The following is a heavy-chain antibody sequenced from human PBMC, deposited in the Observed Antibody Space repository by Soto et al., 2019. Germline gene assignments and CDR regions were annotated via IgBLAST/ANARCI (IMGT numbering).Heavy chain of an antibody. V-gene: IGHV3-30*03. D-gene: IGHD2-8*01. CDR3: VMNDMATGLFYS. J-gene: IGHJ5*01. Sequence: PGGSLRHSCAASGFTFSSYGMHWVRQAPGKGLEWVAFISYDATNKYYADSVRGRFTISRDTSKNTLNLQLNSLRVEDTALYYFVMNDMATGLFYSWARGAVVPVSA. CDR1: GFTFSSYG. CDR2: ISYDATNK.